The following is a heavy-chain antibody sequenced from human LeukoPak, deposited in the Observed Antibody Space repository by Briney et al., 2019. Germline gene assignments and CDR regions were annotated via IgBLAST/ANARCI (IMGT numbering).Heavy chain of an antibody. V-gene: IGHV3-30*18. J-gene: IGHJ6*02. CDR3: AKETRLRFLEWPSGGYYGMDV. CDR2: ISYDGSNK. D-gene: IGHD3-3*01. Sequence: AGRSLRLSCAASGFTFSSYGMHWVRQAPGKGLEWVAVISYDGSNKYYADSVKGRFTISRDNSKNTLYLQMNSLRAEDTAVYYCAKETRLRFLEWPSGGYYGMDVWGQGTTVTVSS. CDR1: GFTFSSYG.